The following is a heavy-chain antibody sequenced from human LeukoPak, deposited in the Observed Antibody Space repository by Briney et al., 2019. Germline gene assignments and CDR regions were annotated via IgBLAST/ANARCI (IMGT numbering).Heavy chain of an antibody. D-gene: IGHD1-26*01. CDR1: GGSISSYY. CDR2: ICYSGTT. Sequence: NSSETLSLTCTVSGGSISSYYWSWIRQPPGKGLEWIGYICYSGTTDYNPSLKSRVTISVDTSNNQFSLKVSSVTAADAAVYYCARSSGAYRSFDHWGQGTLVPVSS. J-gene: IGHJ4*02. CDR3: ARSSGAYRSFDH. V-gene: IGHV4-59*01.